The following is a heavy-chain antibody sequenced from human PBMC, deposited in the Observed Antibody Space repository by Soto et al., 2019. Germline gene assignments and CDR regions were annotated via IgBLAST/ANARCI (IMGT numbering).Heavy chain of an antibody. CDR3: AHKGPEDWPLDY. D-gene: IGHD3-9*01. CDR1: GFSLSTSGVG. Sequence: QITLKESGPTLVRPTQTLTLTCAFSGFSLSTSGVGVGWIRQPPGKALEWLAVIYWDDSKHYGPSLRSRLTITIDTSKNQVVLTMTNMDPIDTGTYYCAHKGPEDWPLDYWGQVTLFAGSS. J-gene: IGHJ4*02. CDR2: IYWDDSK. V-gene: IGHV2-5*05.